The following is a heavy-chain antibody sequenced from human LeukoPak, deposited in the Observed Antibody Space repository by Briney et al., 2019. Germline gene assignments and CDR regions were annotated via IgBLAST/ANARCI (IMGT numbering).Heavy chain of an antibody. J-gene: IGHJ6*02. CDR1: GGTFSSYA. CDR3: ARVPEYQLLGNYYGMDV. D-gene: IGHD2-2*01. V-gene: IGHV1-69*01. Sequence: SVKVSCKASGGTFSSYAISWVRQAPGQGLEWMGGIIPIFCTANYAQKFQGRVTITADESTSTAYMELSSLRSEDTAVYYCARVPEYQLLGNYYGMDVWGQGTTVTVSS. CDR2: IIPIFCTA.